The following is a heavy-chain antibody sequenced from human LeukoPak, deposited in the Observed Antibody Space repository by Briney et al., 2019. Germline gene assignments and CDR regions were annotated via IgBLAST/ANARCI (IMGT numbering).Heavy chain of an antibody. CDR1: GYTFTGYY. J-gene: IGHJ6*03. V-gene: IGHV1-8*03. CDR3: ARIRYLGGYMDV. D-gene: IGHD1-26*01. CDR2: INPNSGNT. Sequence: ASVKVSCKASGYTFTGYYMHWVRQAPGQGLEWMGWINPNSGNTGYAQKFQGRVTITRNTSISTAYMELSSLRSEDTAVYYCARIRYLGGYMDVWGKGTTVTVSS.